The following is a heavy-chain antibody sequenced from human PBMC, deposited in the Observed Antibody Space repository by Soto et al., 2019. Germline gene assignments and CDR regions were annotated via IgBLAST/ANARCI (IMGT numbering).Heavy chain of an antibody. J-gene: IGHJ3*02. CDR1: GFTFDDYA. V-gene: IGHV3-9*01. D-gene: IGHD3-3*01. Sequence: GGSLRLSCAAYGFTFDDYAMHWVRQAPGKGLEWVSGISWNSGSIGYADSVKGRFTISRDNAKNSLYLQMNSLRAEDTALYYCAKDGVLEWLFGAFDIWGQGTMVTVSS. CDR3: AKDGVLEWLFGAFDI. CDR2: ISWNSGSI.